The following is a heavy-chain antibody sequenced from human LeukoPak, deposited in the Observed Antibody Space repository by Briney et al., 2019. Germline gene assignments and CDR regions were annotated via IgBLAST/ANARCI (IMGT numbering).Heavy chain of an antibody. V-gene: IGHV4-39*07. CDR3: AREAAGHYYYMDV. D-gene: IGHD6-13*01. Sequence: PSETLSLTCTVSGGSISSSSYYWGWIRQPPGKGLEWIGSIYYSGSTYYNPSLKSRVTISVDTSKNQFSLKLSSVTPEDTAVYYCAREAAGHYYYMDVWGKGTTVTISS. J-gene: IGHJ6*03. CDR1: GGSISSSSYY. CDR2: IYYSGST.